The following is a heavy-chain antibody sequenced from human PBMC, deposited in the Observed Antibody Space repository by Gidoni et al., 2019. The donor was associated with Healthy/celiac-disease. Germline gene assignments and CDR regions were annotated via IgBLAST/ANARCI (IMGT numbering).Heavy chain of an antibody. D-gene: IGHD2-2*01. CDR2: IYPGDSDT. J-gene: IGHJ6*02. Sequence: EVQLVQSGAEVKKPGESLKISCKGSGYSFTSYWIGWVRQMPGKGLEWMGIIYPGDSDTRYSPSFQGQVTISADKSISTAYLQWSSLKASDTAMYYCATAETLGYCSSTSCYFSGMDVWGQGTTVTVSS. CDR3: ATAETLGYCSSTSCYFSGMDV. CDR1: GYSFTSYW. V-gene: IGHV5-51*01.